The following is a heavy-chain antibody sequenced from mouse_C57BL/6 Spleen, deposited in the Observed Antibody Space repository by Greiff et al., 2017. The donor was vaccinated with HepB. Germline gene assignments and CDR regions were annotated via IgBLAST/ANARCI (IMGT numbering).Heavy chain of an antibody. V-gene: IGHV1-42*01. CDR2: INPSTGGT. Sequence: VQLQQSGPELVKPGASVKISCKASGYSFTGYYMNWVKQSPEKSLEWIGEINPSTGGTTYNQKFKAKATLTVDKSSSTAYMQLKSLTSEDSAVYYCARWGSNYAMDDWGQGTSVTVSS. CDR3: ARWGSNYAMDD. J-gene: IGHJ4*01. CDR1: GYSFTGYY.